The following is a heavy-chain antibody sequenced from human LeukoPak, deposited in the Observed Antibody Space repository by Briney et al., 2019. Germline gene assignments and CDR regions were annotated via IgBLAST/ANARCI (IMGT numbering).Heavy chain of an antibody. CDR2: IYYSGST. CDR1: GGSISSYY. Sequence: SETLSLTCTVSGGSISSYYWSWIRQPPGKGLEWIGYIYYSGSTNYNPSLKSRVTISVDTSKNQFSLKLRSVTAADTAVYYCARLSVAGYFDYWGQGTLVTVSS. CDR3: ARLSVAGYFDY. V-gene: IGHV4-59*08. D-gene: IGHD6-19*01. J-gene: IGHJ4*02.